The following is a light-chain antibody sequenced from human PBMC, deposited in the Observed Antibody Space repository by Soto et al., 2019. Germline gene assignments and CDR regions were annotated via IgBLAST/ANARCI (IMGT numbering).Light chain of an antibody. Sequence: EIVLTQSPGTLSLSPGERATLSCRVSQNVNSNHIAWYQQKPGQAPRLLIYGPSSRATGIPERFSGSGSGTDFTLTISRLEPEDFAVYFCHQFGSSPQTFGHGTKVEIK. CDR3: HQFGSSPQT. CDR2: GPS. J-gene: IGKJ1*01. CDR1: QNVNSNH. V-gene: IGKV3-20*01.